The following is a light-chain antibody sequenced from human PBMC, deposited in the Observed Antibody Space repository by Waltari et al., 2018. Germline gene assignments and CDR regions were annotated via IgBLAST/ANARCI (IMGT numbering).Light chain of an antibody. J-gene: IGLJ3*02. CDR2: EEG. CDR1: SGSIASNY. CDR3: HSYVDTYHV. V-gene: IGLV6-57*02. Sequence: NFVLTQPLSVSESPGKTVTISCTGSSGSIASNYVRWYRQRPGSAPTTVIYEEGRRPSGVPDRFSGSIDRSSNSASLTISGLKTEDEGDYYCHSYVDTYHVFGGGTKLTVL.